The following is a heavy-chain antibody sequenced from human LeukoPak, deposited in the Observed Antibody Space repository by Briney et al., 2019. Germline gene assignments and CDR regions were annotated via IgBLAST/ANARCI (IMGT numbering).Heavy chain of an antibody. J-gene: IGHJ6*03. D-gene: IGHD3-3*01. Sequence: ASVKVSCKASGYTFTSYDINWVRQATGQGLEWMGWMNPNSGNTGYAQKFQGRVTITRNTSISTAYMELSSLRSEDTAVYYCARGWITIFGVVKYYYYMDVWGKGTTVTVSS. CDR1: GYTFTSYD. V-gene: IGHV1-8*03. CDR2: MNPNSGNT. CDR3: ARGWITIFGVVKYYYYMDV.